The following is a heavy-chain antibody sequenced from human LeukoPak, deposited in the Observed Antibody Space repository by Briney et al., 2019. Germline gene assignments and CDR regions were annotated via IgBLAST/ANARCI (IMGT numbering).Heavy chain of an antibody. CDR3: AKEVRVVTAILYFDH. Sequence: QPGGSLRLSCAASGFSFSTNDMHLVRQAPGKGLELVAFMRYDGSHEHYIDSVKGRFTVSRDNSKNTLYLHMHSLRVDDTAVYFCAKEVRVVTAILYFDHWGQGSLVTVSS. V-gene: IGHV3-30*02. CDR1: GFSFSTND. D-gene: IGHD2-21*02. CDR2: MRYDGSHE. J-gene: IGHJ4*01.